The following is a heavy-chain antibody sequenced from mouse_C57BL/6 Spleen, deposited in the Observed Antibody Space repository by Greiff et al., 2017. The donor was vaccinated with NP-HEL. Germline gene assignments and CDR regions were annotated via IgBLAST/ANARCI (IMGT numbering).Heavy chain of an antibody. Sequence: EVKVVESGGGLVRPGGSLKLSCAASGFTFSDYGMHWVRQAPEKGLEWVAYISSGSSTIYYADTVKGRFTISRDNAKNTLFLQMTSLRSEDTAMYYCARPPPPYYGSSYGFAYWGQGTLVTVAA. J-gene: IGHJ3*01. CDR3: ARPPPPYYGSSYGFAY. CDR1: GFTFSDYG. V-gene: IGHV5-17*01. D-gene: IGHD1-1*01. CDR2: ISSGSSTI.